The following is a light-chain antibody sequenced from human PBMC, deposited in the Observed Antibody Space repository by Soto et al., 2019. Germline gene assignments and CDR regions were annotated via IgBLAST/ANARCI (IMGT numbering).Light chain of an antibody. V-gene: IGKV1-5*03. CDR3: QHYHSYSVA. CDR1: QSISDW. CDR2: KAS. Sequence: IQMTQSPSTLSASVGDTVTITCRASQSISDWLAWYQQKPGKAPELLIYKASRLESGVPSRFSGSGSGTEFTLTISSLQPADFATYYCQHYHSYSVAFGGGTKVEIK. J-gene: IGKJ4*01.